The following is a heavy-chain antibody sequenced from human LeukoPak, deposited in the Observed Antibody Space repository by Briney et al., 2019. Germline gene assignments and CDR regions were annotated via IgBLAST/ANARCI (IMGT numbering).Heavy chain of an antibody. J-gene: IGHJ3*02. CDR1: GGSISNYY. V-gene: IGHV4-59*01. CDR2: VYYSGST. D-gene: IGHD3-10*01. CDR3: ARSLYYYGSDSFDI. Sequence: SETLSLTCTVSGGSISNYYWNWIRQPPGKGLGWIGYVYYSGSTNYNPSLKSRVTISVDTSKNQFSLKLSSVTAADTAVYYCARSLYYYGSDSFDIWGQGTMVTVSS.